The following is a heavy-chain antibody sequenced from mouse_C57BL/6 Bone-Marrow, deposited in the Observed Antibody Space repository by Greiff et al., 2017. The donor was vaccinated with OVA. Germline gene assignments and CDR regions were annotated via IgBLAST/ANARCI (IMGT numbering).Heavy chain of an antibody. J-gene: IGHJ3*01. CDR3: ARSYYAWFAY. CDR2: INPSSGYT. D-gene: IGHD1-1*01. V-gene: IGHV1-4*01. CDR1: GYTFTSYT. Sequence: VKLQESGAELARPGASVKMSCKASGYTFTSYTMHWVKQRPGQGLEWIGYINPSSGYTKYNQKFKDKATLTADKSSSTAYMQLSSLTSEYSAVYYCARSYYAWFAYWGQGTLVTVSA.